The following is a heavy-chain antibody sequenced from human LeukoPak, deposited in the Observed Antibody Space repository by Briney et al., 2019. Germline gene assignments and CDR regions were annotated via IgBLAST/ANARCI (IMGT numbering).Heavy chain of an antibody. CDR3: AKAESYYYYMDA. CDR1: GFTFDDYA. J-gene: IGHJ6*03. CDR2: ISWNSGSI. V-gene: IGHV3-9*03. Sequence: GRSLRLSCAASGFTFDDYAMHWVRQAPGKGLEWVSGISWNSGSIGYADSVKGRFTISRDNAKSSLYLQMNSLRAEDMALYYCAKAESYYYYMDAWGKGTTVTVSS.